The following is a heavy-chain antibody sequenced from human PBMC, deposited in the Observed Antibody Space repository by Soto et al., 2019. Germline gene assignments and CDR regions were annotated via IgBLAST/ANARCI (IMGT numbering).Heavy chain of an antibody. J-gene: IGHJ4*02. CDR2: ISYDGSNK. V-gene: IGHV3-30-3*01. CDR1: GFTFSSYA. CDR3: TIARENSRNPRYLQMKNLSAEDTAVYYCAPPPYIITDNYNILAGYPSERILDY. Sequence: GGSLRLSCAASGFTFSSYAMHWVRQAPGKGLEWVAVISYDGSNKYYADSVKGRFTMSRDNSKNTLYLQMNSLRAADTGKGRLTIARENSRNPRYLQMKNLSAEDTAVYYCAPPPYIITDNYNILAGYPSERILDYWGQGTLVTVSS. D-gene: IGHD3-22*01.